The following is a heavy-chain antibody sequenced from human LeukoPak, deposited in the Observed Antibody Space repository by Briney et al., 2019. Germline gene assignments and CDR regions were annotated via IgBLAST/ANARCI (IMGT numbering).Heavy chain of an antibody. J-gene: IGHJ4*02. CDR2: ISGSGGST. V-gene: IGHV3-23*01. Sequence: PGGSLRLSCAVSGFTFSSYAMSWVRQAPGKGLEWVSAISGSGGSTYYADSVKGRFTISRDNSKNTLYLQMNSLRAEDTAVYYCAKGRPGHGRSIAVAGTALGYWGQGTLVTVSS. CDR1: GFTFSSYA. D-gene: IGHD6-19*01. CDR3: AKGRPGHGRSIAVAGTALGY.